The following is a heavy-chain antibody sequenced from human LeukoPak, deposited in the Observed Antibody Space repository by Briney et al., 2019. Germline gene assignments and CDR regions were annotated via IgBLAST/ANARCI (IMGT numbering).Heavy chain of an antibody. CDR3: AREYGMDV. V-gene: IGHV3-23*01. J-gene: IGHJ6*02. Sequence: QPGGSLRLSCAASGFTFSSYAMSWARQAPGKGLQWVSGISNDGSVTDYADSVKGRFIVSRDNSKNTLYLQVNSLRAEDTAVYYCAREYGMDVWGQGTTVTVSS. CDR1: GFTFSSYA. CDR2: ISNDGSVT.